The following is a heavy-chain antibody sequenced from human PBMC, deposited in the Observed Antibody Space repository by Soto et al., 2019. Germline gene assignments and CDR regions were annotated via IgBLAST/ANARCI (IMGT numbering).Heavy chain of an antibody. V-gene: IGHV3-7*01. J-gene: IGHJ4*02. CDR3: ARQKRADY. CDR2: IKPDGGEK. Sequence: GGSLRLSCAASGFTFSNFWMNWVRQAPGKGLEWVANIKPDGGEKYYVDSVEGRFTISRDNAKNSLYLQMNNLRAEDTAVYYCARQKRADYWGQGTLVTVS. CDR1: GFTFSNFW.